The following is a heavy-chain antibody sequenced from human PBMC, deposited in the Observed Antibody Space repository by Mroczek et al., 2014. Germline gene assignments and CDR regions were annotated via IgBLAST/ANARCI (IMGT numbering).Heavy chain of an antibody. J-gene: IGHJ4*02. Sequence: VQLVQSGEAWYSLGGSLRLSCAASGFTVSSNYMSWVRQAPGKGLEWVSVIYSGGSTYYADSVKGRFTISRDNSKNTLYLQMNSLRAEDTAVYYCAAQTGYCSSTSCFHFDYWGQGTLVTVSS. V-gene: IGHV3-53*01. CDR2: IYSGGST. CDR1: GFTVSSNY. D-gene: IGHD2-2*01. CDR3: AAQTGYCSSTSCFHFDY.